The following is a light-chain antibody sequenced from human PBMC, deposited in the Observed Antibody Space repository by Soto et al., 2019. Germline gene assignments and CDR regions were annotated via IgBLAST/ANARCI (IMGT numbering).Light chain of an antibody. CDR2: ENN. J-gene: IGLJ3*02. Sequence: QSVLTQPPSVSAAPGQTVSISCSGTSSNIGNNYVSWYQQLPGTAPKLLIYENNERPSGIPERFSGSQSGTSATLGITGLQTGDEADYYCGTWDNSLSIWVFGGGTKVTVL. CDR1: SSNIGNNY. CDR3: GTWDNSLSIWV. V-gene: IGLV1-51*02.